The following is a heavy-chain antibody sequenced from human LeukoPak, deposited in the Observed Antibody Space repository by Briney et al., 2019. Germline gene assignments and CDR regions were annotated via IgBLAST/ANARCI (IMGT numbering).Heavy chain of an antibody. Sequence: GGSLRLSCAASGFTFSDYYMSWIRQAPGKGLEWVSYISSSGGTIYYADSVKGRFTISRDNAKNSLYLQMNSLRAEDTAVYYCARGCSGGSCYTPLWFDPWGQGTLVTVSS. V-gene: IGHV3-11*01. CDR3: ARGCSGGSCYTPLWFDP. J-gene: IGHJ5*02. CDR2: ISSSGGTI. CDR1: GFTFSDYY. D-gene: IGHD2-15*01.